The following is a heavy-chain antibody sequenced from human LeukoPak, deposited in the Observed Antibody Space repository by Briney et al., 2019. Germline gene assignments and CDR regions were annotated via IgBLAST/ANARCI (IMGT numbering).Heavy chain of an antibody. Sequence: ASVKVSCKVSGYTLTELSMHWVRQAPGKGLEWMGGFDPEDGETIYAQKFQGRVTMTEDTSTDTAYTELSSLRSEDTAVYYRATGLYFDWLVAFDIWGQGTMVTVSS. V-gene: IGHV1-24*01. CDR2: FDPEDGET. CDR1: GYTLTELS. D-gene: IGHD3-9*01. CDR3: ATGLYFDWLVAFDI. J-gene: IGHJ3*02.